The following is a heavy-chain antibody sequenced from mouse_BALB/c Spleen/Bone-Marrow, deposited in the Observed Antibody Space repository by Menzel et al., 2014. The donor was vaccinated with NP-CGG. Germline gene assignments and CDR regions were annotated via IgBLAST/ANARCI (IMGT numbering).Heavy chain of an antibody. V-gene: IGHV1S137*01. J-gene: IGHJ2*01. Sequence: VKLVESGPELVRPGVSVKISCKGSGYTFTDYPMHWVKQSHAKSLEWIGVISIYSGNTNYSRNFKGKATMTVDKSSSTVYMELARLTSEDSAIYHCARGFLGYFDYWGQGTTLTVSS. CDR2: ISIYSGNT. CDR1: GYTFTDYP. CDR3: ARGFLGYFDY.